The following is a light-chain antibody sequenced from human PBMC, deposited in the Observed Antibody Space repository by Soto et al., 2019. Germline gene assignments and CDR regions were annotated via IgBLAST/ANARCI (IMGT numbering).Light chain of an antibody. J-gene: IGKJ1*01. CDR1: QSVSNN. V-gene: IGKV3-15*01. CDR3: QQYSNWPSWT. CDR2: GAS. Sequence: DIVMTQSPATLSVSPGERVTLSCRASQSVSNNLAWYQQKFGQAPRLLIYGASTRASGIPARFSGSGSATEFTLTISSLQPEDFAVYYCQQYSNWPSWTFGQGTKV.